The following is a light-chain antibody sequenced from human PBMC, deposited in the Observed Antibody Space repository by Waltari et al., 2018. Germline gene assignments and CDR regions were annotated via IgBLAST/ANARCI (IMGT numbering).Light chain of an antibody. CDR2: NVI. CDR1: NSDVGAYNF. Sequence: QSALTQPRSVSGTPGQSVTISCTGTNSDVGAYNFVSWYQQHPGKAPKLIIYNVIERPSGVPDRFSGSKSGTTGSLTISGLQPEDEADYYCCSYGGSYNWVFGGVTKVTVL. J-gene: IGLJ3*02. CDR3: CSYGGSYNWV. V-gene: IGLV2-11*01.